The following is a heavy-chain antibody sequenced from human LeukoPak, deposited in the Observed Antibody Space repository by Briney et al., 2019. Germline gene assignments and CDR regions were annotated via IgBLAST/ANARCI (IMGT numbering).Heavy chain of an antibody. J-gene: IGHJ6*03. CDR2: ISGSGGST. CDR1: GFTFSSYA. V-gene: IGHV3-23*01. D-gene: IGHD3-9*01. CDR3: AKVRYSYYYYYYMDV. Sequence: GGSLRLSCAASGFTFSSYAMSWVRQAPGKGLEWVSAISGSGGSTYYADSVKGRFTISRDNSKNMLYLQMNSLRAEDTAVYYCAKVRYSYYYYYYMDVWGKGTTVTVSS.